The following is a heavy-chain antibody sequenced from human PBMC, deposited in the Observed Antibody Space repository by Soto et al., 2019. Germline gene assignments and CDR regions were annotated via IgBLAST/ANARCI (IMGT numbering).Heavy chain of an antibody. CDR2: IYYSGST. CDR1: GGSISSSSYY. J-gene: IGHJ5*02. D-gene: IGHD3-9*01. Sequence: SETLSLTCTVSGGSISSSSYYWGWIRQPPGKGLEWIGSIYYSGSTNYNPSLKSRVTISVDTSKNQFSLKLSSVTAADTAVYYCARTYYDILTGYYHDDNWFDPWGQGTLVTVSS. CDR3: ARTYYDILTGYYHDDNWFDP. V-gene: IGHV4-39*07.